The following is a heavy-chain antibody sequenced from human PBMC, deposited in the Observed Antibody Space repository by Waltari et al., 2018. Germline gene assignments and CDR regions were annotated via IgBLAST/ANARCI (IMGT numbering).Heavy chain of an antibody. CDR1: ECTKFNNA. CDR3: ARDAGLQVSGRLYFQH. J-gene: IGHJ1*01. Sequence: EVQLVESGGGLVQPERSLTLPCTASECTKFNNAMSWYRQAPGNGLDWLCFIRSTSYGGTTEISPSVRDRVTISRDASGGIAYLQMDSLKADYTAVYFCARDAGLQVSGRLYFQHWGQGTLVTVSS. CDR2: IRSTSYGGTT. V-gene: IGHV3-49*01. D-gene: IGHD1-26*01.